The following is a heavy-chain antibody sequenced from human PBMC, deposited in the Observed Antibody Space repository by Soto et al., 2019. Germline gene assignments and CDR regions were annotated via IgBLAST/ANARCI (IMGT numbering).Heavy chain of an antibody. CDR1: GDSISGSNYY. CDR3: ARGDYDFWNGYYFTYYAIDF. CDR2: IYYTGAI. J-gene: IGHJ6*02. V-gene: IGHV4-39*01. Sequence: SETLSLTCSVAGDSISGSNYYWGWNRQPPGKGLEWIGSIYYTGAIYYNPSLKSRLTISVDTSKNQFSLRLNSVTTADTAVYYCARGDYDFWNGYYFTYYAIDFWGQGATVTVSS. D-gene: IGHD3-3*01.